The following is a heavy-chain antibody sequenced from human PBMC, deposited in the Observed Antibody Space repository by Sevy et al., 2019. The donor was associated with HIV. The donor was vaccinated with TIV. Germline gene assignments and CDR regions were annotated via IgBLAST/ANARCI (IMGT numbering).Heavy chain of an antibody. V-gene: IGHV3-33*07. CDR1: GFTFRSYG. CDR3: ARTSGNDALDI. CDR2: IWYDGSKE. J-gene: IGHJ3*02. D-gene: IGHD3-10*01. Sequence: GGSLRLSCVASGFTFRSYGMYWVRQAPGKGLEWVAGIWYDGSKESYGDSVKGRFTISRDNSKNTLYLQLNSLRAEDTFTYYCARTSGNDALDIWGQGTMVTVSS.